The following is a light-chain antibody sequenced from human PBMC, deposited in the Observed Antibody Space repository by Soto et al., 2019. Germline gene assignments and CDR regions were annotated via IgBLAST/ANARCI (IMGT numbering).Light chain of an antibody. CDR1: QSVSSSY. V-gene: IGKV3-20*01. CDR3: QQYGSSRT. J-gene: IGKJ1*01. CDR2: GAS. Sequence: DIVLTQSPGTLSLSPGERVTLSCRASQSVSSSYLAWYQQKPGQAPRLLIYGASSRATGIPDRFSGSGSGTDFTLTISRLEPEDFAVYYCQQYGSSRTFGQGTKVDIK.